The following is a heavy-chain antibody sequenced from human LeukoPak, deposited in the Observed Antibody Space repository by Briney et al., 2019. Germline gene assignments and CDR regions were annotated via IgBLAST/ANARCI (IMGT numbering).Heavy chain of an antibody. CDR2: TRYDGSDK. D-gene: IGHD3-10*01. J-gene: IGHJ4*02. CDR3: AREGWFGELSGFDY. Sequence: PGGSLRLSCAASGFTLSNYVMHWVRQAPGKGLEWVAFTRYDGSDKYNADSVKGRFTISRDNSKNTLYLQMNSLRAEDTAVYYCAREGWFGELSGFDYWGQGTLVTVSS. V-gene: IGHV3-30*02. CDR1: GFTLSNYV.